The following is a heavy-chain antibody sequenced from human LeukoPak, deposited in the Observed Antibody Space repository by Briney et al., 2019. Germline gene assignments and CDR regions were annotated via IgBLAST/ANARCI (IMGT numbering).Heavy chain of an antibody. V-gene: IGHV3-30*04. J-gene: IGHJ5*02. CDR3: ASSTTVAGTFWFDP. CDR2: ISYDGTKT. Sequence: GGSLRLSCTPSGVTFSNYALDWVRLAPGKGLEWVAAISYDGTKTYYTDSVKGRFTISRDDPDNTLSLQMDSLRGEDTALYYCASSTTVAGTFWFDPWGQGTLVIVSS. CDR1: GVTFSNYA. D-gene: IGHD6-19*01.